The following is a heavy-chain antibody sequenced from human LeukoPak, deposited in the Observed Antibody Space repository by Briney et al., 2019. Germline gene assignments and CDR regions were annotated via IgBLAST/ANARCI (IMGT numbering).Heavy chain of an antibody. Sequence: PGGSLRLSCAASGFTLRSHSMHWVRQAPGKGLEWVAFIDTSSSYMAYADSVKGRFTISRDNGNNTLFLQMKNLRAEDTAVYYCARPWGSGFFDYWGQGTLVTVSS. D-gene: IGHD3-16*01. CDR2: IDTSSSYM. J-gene: IGHJ4*02. CDR1: GFTLRSHS. V-gene: IGHV3-21*06. CDR3: ARPWGSGFFDY.